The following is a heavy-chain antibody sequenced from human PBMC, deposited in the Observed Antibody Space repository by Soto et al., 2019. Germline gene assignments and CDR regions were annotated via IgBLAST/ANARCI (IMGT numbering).Heavy chain of an antibody. Sequence: SETLSLTCAVYGGSFSGYYWSWIRQPPGKGLEWIGEINHSGSTNYNPSLKSRVTISVDTSKNQFSLKLSSVTAADTAVYYCGSHPPSHPYSDYGGSLGWGKGTLVTVSS. V-gene: IGHV4-34*01. J-gene: IGHJ4*02. D-gene: IGHD4-17*01. CDR2: INHSGST. CDR1: GGSFSGYY. CDR3: GSHPPSHPYSDYGGSLG.